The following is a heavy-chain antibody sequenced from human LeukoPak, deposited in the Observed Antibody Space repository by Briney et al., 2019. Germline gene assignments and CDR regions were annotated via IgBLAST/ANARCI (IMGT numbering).Heavy chain of an antibody. Sequence: GGSLRLSCAASGFTFSSYAMSWVRQAPGKGLEWVGFIRSKAYGGTTEYAASVKGRSTISRDDSKSIAYLQMNSLKTEDTAVYYCTRMGGSGKDYYYYYMDVWGKGTTVTISS. CDR1: GFTFSSYA. CDR3: TRMGGSGKDYYYYYMDV. J-gene: IGHJ6*03. CDR2: IRSKAYGGTT. D-gene: IGHD6-19*01. V-gene: IGHV3-49*04.